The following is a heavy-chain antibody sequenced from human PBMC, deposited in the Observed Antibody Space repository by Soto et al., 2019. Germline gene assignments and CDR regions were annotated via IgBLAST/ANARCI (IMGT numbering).Heavy chain of an antibody. D-gene: IGHD6-19*01. CDR3: ARPMSEAGPFDS. CDR1: GGSISDHY. CDR2: IYYSGST. J-gene: IGHJ4*02. Sequence: SETLSLTCTVSGGSISDHYYMWIRQSPGKGLEYIGYIYYSGSTNYNPSLKSRVTISVDTSKNQFSLKLSSVTAADTAVYYCARPMSEAGPFDSWGQGTLVTVSS. V-gene: IGHV4-59*11.